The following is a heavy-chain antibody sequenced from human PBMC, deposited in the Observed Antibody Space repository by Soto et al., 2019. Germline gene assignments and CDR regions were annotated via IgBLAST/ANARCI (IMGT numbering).Heavy chain of an antibody. CDR3: ARVWDIVVVTAIADAFDT. D-gene: IGHD2-21*02. V-gene: IGHV3-48*02. CDR1: GFTFSSDS. CDR2: ISSSSSTI. Sequence: EVQLVESGGGLVQPGGSLRLSCAASGFTFSSDSMNWVRQAPGKGLEWVSYISSSSSTIYYADSVKGRFTISRDNAKNSLYLQMNSQRDEDTAVYYCARVWDIVVVTAIADAFDTWGQGTMVTVSS. J-gene: IGHJ3*02.